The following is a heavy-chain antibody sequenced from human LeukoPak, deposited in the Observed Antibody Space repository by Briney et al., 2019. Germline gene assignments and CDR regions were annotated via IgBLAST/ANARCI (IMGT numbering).Heavy chain of an antibody. D-gene: IGHD4-17*01. V-gene: IGHV1-8*01. Sequence: ASVKVSCKASGYTFTSYDINWVRQATGQGLEWMGWMNPNSGNTGYAQKFQGRVTMTRNTSISTAYMELSSLRSEDTAVYYCAKVQHGDSTYPMWGLDYWGQGTLVTVSS. CDR3: AKVQHGDSTYPMWGLDY. CDR2: MNPNSGNT. J-gene: IGHJ4*02. CDR1: GYTFTSYD.